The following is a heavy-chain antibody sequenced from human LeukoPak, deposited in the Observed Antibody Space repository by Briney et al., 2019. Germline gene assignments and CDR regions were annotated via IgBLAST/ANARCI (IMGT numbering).Heavy chain of an antibody. V-gene: IGHV4-59*08. D-gene: IGHD3-10*01. J-gene: IGHJ3*02. CDR1: GGSISSYY. Sequence: SHTLSLTCTVYGGSISSYYWSWIRQPPGKGLEWIGYIYYSVSTNYNPSLKSRVTISVDTSKNQFSLKLSSVTAADTAVYYCARYRGPYTMVREGAFDIWGQGTMVTVSS. CDR2: IYYSVST. CDR3: ARYRGPYTMVREGAFDI.